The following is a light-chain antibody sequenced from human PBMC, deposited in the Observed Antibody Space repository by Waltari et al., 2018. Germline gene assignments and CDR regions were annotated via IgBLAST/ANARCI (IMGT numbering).Light chain of an antibody. CDR3: SSVTSTTTWV. V-gene: IGLV2-14*01. CDR2: EVS. J-gene: IGLJ3*02. CDR1: SSAFGNYNH. Sequence: QSALTQPASVSGSPGQSITISCTGTSSAFGNYNHVSWFQQHPDKAPKLIIYEVSDRPSGVSDRFSGTKSATTASLTISGLQAEDEAHYYCSSVTSTTTWVFGGGTKLTVL.